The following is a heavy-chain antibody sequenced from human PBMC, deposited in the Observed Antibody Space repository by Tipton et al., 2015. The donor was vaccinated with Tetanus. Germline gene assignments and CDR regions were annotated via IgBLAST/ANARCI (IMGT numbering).Heavy chain of an antibody. Sequence: SLRLSCAASGFTFDDYAMHWVRQAPGKGLEWVSGISWNSGSIGYADSVKGRFTISRDNAKNSLYLQMNSLRAEDTAAYYCAREMGSGGFDYWGQGILVTVSS. CDR1: GFTFDDYA. V-gene: IGHV3-9*01. D-gene: IGHD4-23*01. J-gene: IGHJ4*02. CDR3: AREMGSGGFDY. CDR2: ISWNSGSI.